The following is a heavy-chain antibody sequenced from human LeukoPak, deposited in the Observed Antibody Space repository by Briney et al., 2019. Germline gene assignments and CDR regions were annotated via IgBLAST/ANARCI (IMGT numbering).Heavy chain of an antibody. V-gene: IGHV4-59*08. CDR2: IFYSVNT. CDR3: ARGVGTIKVNFDY. Sequence: SETLSLTCTVSGDSISSYYWNWIRQPPGKGLEWIGYIFYSVNTNYNPSLKSRATISVDTSKNQFSLKLNSVTPEDTAVYYCARGVGTIKVNFDYWGQGTLVTVSS. CDR1: GDSISSYY. D-gene: IGHD1-26*01. J-gene: IGHJ4*02.